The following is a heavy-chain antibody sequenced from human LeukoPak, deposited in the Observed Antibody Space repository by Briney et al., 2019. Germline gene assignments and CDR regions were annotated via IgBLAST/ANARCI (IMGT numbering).Heavy chain of an antibody. CDR1: GYTFTGYY. V-gene: IGHV1-2*02. D-gene: IGHD3-10*01. CDR2: INPNSGGT. Sequence: ASVKVSCKASGYTFTGYYMHWLRQAPGQGLEWLGWINPNSGGTNYAQKFQGRVTMTRDTSISTAYMELSRLRSDDTAVYYCARDRGAYYFDYWGQGTLVTVSS. CDR3: ARDRGAYYFDY. J-gene: IGHJ4*02.